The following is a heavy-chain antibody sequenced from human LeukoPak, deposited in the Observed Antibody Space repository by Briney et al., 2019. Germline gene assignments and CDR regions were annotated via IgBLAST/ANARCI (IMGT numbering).Heavy chain of an antibody. V-gene: IGHV3-11*04. J-gene: IGHJ4*02. Sequence: GGSLRLSCAASGFTVSSNYMSWVRQAPGKGLEWVSYISSSGSTIYYADSVKGRFTISRDNAKNSLYLQMNSLRAEDTAVYYCARGASSGYYQGYWGQGTLVTVSS. CDR2: ISSSGSTI. CDR3: ARGASSGYYQGY. CDR1: GFTVSSNY. D-gene: IGHD3-22*01.